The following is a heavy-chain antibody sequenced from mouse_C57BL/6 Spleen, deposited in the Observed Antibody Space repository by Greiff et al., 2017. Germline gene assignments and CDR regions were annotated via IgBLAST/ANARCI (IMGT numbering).Heavy chain of an antibody. CDR1: GFSLTSYG. V-gene: IGHV2-2*01. Sequence: VQLQQSGPGLVQPSQSLSITCTVSGFSLTSYGVHWVRPSPGKGLEWLGVIWSGGSTDYNAAFISRLSISKDNSKSQVFFKMNSLQADDTAIYYCAKRALYYAMDYWGQGTSVTVSS. J-gene: IGHJ4*01. CDR3: AKRALYYAMDY. CDR2: IWSGGST. D-gene: IGHD3-3*01.